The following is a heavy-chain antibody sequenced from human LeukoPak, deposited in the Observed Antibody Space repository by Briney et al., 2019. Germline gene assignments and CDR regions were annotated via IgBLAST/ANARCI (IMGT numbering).Heavy chain of an antibody. CDR2: IYPGDSDT. J-gene: IGHJ4*02. CDR1: GYSFTSYW. D-gene: IGHD2-15*01. Sequence: GESLKISCKGSGYSFTSYWIGWVRQMPGKGLEWMGIIYPGDSDTRYSPSFQGQVTISADKSISTAYLQWSSLKASDNAMYYCARRRYCSGGSCYLPHYFDYWGQGTLVTVSS. V-gene: IGHV5-51*01. CDR3: ARRRYCSGGSCYLPHYFDY.